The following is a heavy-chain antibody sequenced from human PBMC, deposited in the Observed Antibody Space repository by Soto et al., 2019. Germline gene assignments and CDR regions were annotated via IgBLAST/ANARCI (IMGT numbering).Heavy chain of an antibody. D-gene: IGHD3-22*01. CDR1: GYSFTAYW. Sequence: PGESLKISCKGSGYSFTAYWIGWVRQMPGKGLEWMGIIYPTDSDIRYSPSFQGQVTISADKSISIAYLQWSSLKASDTAIYYCASTYHYDSSGYYYKGYDAFEIWGQGTRVTFAS. CDR2: IYPTDSDI. V-gene: IGHV5-51*01. J-gene: IGHJ3*02. CDR3: ASTYHYDSSGYYYKGYDAFEI.